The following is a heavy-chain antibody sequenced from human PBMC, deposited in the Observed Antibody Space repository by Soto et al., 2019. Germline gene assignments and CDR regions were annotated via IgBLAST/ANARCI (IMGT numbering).Heavy chain of an antibody. Sequence: GGSLRLSCAASGFTVSSHYMSWVRQAPGKGLECVSVIYSGGSTYYADSVKARFTISRDNSKNTLYLQMNSLRAEDTAVYYCARAPTGYYDSSGDYYNYWYFDLWGRGTLVTVSS. D-gene: IGHD3-22*01. CDR1: GFTVSSHY. CDR2: IYSGGST. V-gene: IGHV3-66*01. CDR3: ARAPTGYYDSSGDYYNYWYFDL. J-gene: IGHJ2*01.